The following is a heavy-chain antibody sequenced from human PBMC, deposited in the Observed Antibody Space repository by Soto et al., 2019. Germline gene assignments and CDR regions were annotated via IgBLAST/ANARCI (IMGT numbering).Heavy chain of an antibody. J-gene: IGHJ4*02. CDR2: ISYDGSNK. CDR3: AKGGDHPGNYFDY. CDR1: GFTFSGYG. Sequence: QVQLVESGGGVVQPGRSLRLSCAASGFTFSGYGLHWVRQAPGKGLDWVAVISYDGSNKYYTDSVKGRFTISRDNSKSTLYLEMNSLRAEDTAVYYCAKGGDHPGNYFDYWGQGALVTVSS. V-gene: IGHV3-30*18.